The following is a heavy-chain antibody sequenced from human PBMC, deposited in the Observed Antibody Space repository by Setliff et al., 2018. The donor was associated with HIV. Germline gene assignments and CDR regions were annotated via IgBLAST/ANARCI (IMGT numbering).Heavy chain of an antibody. V-gene: IGHV4-39*02. CDR3: AKGSGPPWFDP. J-gene: IGHJ5*02. CDR1: GGSISRSVDY. D-gene: IGHD3-3*01. CDR2: IYYSGTT. Sequence: SETLSLTCNVFGGSISRSVDYWGWVRQPPGKGPEWIGTIYYSGTTYYNPSLKTRVTISVDTSKNLFSLKLTSVTAADTAVYFCAKGSGPPWFDPWGQGTLVTVSS.